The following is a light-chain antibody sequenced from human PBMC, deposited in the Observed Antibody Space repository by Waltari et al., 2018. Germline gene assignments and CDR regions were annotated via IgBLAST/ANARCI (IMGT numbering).Light chain of an antibody. CDR2: VNSDGSH. CDR1: SGHISNV. Sequence: QLVLTQSPSASASLGASDKLTCTLSSGHISNVIAWPQQHPRKGPRYLMKVNSDGSHSKGDDIPDRFSGSSSGAERYLTISSLQSEDEADYYCQTGGHGTWVFGGGTKLTVL. V-gene: IGLV4-69*01. J-gene: IGLJ3*02. CDR3: QTGGHGTWV.